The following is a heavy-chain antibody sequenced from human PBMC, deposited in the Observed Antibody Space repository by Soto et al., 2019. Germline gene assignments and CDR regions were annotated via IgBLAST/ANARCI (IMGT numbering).Heavy chain of an antibody. CDR1: GFSFSNFP. V-gene: IGHV3-30-3*01. Sequence: GGSLRLSCAASGFSFSNFPMHWFRQAPGKGLEWVAVMSFDGITTYYADSVKGRSTVSRDNSQKTLYLRVNSLRDEDTAVYFCDRDGSDSSRSSWHFEYWGQGTLVTVSS. CDR2: MSFDGITT. J-gene: IGHJ4*02. D-gene: IGHD6-13*01. CDR3: DRDGSDSSRSSWHFEY.